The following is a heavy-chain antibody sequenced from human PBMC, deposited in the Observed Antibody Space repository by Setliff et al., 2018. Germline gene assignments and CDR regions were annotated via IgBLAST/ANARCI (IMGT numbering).Heavy chain of an antibody. V-gene: IGHV1-8*01. Sequence: GASVKVSCKASGYTFTSYDINWVRQATGRGLEWMGWMNPSSGNTGYAQKFQGRVTMTRNTSISTAYMELSSLRSEDTAVYYCARSSAPSVVLAADFDFWGLGTPVTVSS. CDR2: MNPSSGNT. D-gene: IGHD3-3*01. J-gene: IGHJ4*02. CDR1: GYTFTSYD. CDR3: ARSSAPSVVLAADFDF.